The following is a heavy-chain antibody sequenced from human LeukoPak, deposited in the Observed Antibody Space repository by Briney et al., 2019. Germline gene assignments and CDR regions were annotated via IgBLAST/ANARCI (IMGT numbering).Heavy chain of an antibody. CDR1: GFTFSSYT. D-gene: IGHD4-17*01. V-gene: IGHV3-21*01. CDR2: ISSGSTYV. CDR3: ARVNGDYERGGAPYY. Sequence: GGSLRLSCAASGFTFSSYTMNWVRQAPGKGLDWVSSISSGSTYVYYADSVKGRFTISRDNAKNSLYLQLNNLRVEDTAIYYCARVNGDYERGGAPYYWGQGTLVTVSS. J-gene: IGHJ4*02.